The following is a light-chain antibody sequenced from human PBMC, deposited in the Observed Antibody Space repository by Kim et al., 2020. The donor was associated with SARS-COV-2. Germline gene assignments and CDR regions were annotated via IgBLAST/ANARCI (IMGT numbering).Light chain of an antibody. CDR1: QSVSSN. V-gene: IGKV3-15*01. Sequence: EIVMTQSPATLSVSPGERATLSCRASQSVSSNLAWYQQKPGQAPRLLIYGASTRATGIPDRFSGSGSGTEFTLTISSLQSEDFAVYYCQQYNGGIFGQGTKLEI. J-gene: IGKJ2*01. CDR3: QQYNGGI. CDR2: GAS.